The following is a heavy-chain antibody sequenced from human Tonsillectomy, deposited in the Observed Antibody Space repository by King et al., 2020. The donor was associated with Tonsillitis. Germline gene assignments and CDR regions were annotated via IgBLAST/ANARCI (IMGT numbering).Heavy chain of an antibody. J-gene: IGHJ4*02. D-gene: IGHD3-22*01. CDR2: ISSSGSTI. CDR3: ARENYYDSSGYYDY. Sequence: HVQLVESGGGLVKPGGSLRLSCAASGFTFSDYYMSWIRQAPWKGLEWVSYISSSGSTIYYAHSVKGRFTISRDNAKNSLYRQMNSLRAEDTAVYDCARENYYDSSGYYDYWGQGTLVTVSS. CDR1: GFTFSDYY. V-gene: IGHV3-11*01.